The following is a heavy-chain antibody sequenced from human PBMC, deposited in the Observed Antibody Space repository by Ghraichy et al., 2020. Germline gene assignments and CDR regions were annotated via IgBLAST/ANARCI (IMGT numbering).Heavy chain of an antibody. CDR3: ARRGMNYDFWSGAGGALDV. V-gene: IGHV3-48*01. D-gene: IGHD3-3*01. CDR2: ISGTSGTI. J-gene: IGHJ3*01. CDR1: GFTFSDYS. Sequence: GSLRLSCTASGFTFSDYSMNWVRRAPGEGLEWISYISGTSGTIYYADSVQGRFTISRSNARNSLFLQMNSLRAEDTAVYYCARRGMNYDFWSGAGGALDVWGQGTMVTVSS.